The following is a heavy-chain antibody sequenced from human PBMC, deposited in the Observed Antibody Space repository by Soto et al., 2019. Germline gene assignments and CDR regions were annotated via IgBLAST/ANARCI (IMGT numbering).Heavy chain of an antibody. J-gene: IGHJ5*02. CDR2: IGGGGDST. CDR3: AKDRMDPRTDCSSTSCLAWFEP. CDR1: GFTLRNYA. D-gene: IGHD2-2*01. V-gene: IGHV3-23*01. Sequence: DVQLLESGGGLVQPGGSLRLSCAASGFTLRNYAMAWVRQAPGKGLEWVSTIGGGGDSTYYADSVKGRFTISRDNSKNTLYLQRNSLRAEDTAVYYCAKDRMDPRTDCSSTSCLAWFEPWGQGTLVTVSA.